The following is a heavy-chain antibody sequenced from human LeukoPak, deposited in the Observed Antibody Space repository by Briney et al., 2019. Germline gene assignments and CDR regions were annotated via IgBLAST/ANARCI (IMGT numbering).Heavy chain of an antibody. Sequence: GGSLRLSCAASGFIFSTYGMSWVRQAPGKGLEWVSAISGSGGSTYYADSVKGRFTISRDNSKNTLYLQMNSLRAEDTAVYYCARALWFGEGVFDYWGQGTLVTVSS. V-gene: IGHV3-23*01. J-gene: IGHJ4*02. CDR1: GFIFSTYG. CDR3: ARALWFGEGVFDY. CDR2: ISGSGGST. D-gene: IGHD3-10*01.